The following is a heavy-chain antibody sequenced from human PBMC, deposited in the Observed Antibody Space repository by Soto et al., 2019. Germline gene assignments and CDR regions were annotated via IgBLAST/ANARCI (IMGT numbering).Heavy chain of an antibody. J-gene: IGHJ5*02. CDR2: ISESGDNA. D-gene: IGHD5-18*01. V-gene: IGHV3-23*01. Sequence: PWGSLRLSCSASGFPFNTYAMSWFRQAPGKGPEWVSAISESGDNAFYADSVQGRFTISRDNSYNILYLQMNSLRAEDTALYFCAKGGYIYGLDPWGQGTLVTVSS. CDR1: GFPFNTYA. CDR3: AKGGYIYGLDP.